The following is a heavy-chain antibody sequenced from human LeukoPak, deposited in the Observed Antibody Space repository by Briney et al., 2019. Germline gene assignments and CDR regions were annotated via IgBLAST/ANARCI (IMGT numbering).Heavy chain of an antibody. CDR2: IYYSGST. J-gene: IGHJ3*02. V-gene: IGHV4-31*03. D-gene: IGHD6-6*01. CDR1: GGSISSGGYY. CDR3: ARDLRVAARPRAFDI. Sequence: SETLSLTCTVFGGSISSGGYYWSWIRQHPGKGLKWIGYIYYSGSTYYNPSLKSRVTISVDTSKNQFSLKLSSVTAADTAVYYCARDLRVAARPRAFDIWGQGTMVTVSS.